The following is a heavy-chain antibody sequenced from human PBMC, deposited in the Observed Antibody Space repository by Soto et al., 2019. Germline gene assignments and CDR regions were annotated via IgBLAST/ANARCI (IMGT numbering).Heavy chain of an antibody. Sequence: KPSETLSLTCTVSGGSISSSSYYWGWIRQPPGKGLEWIGSIYYSGSTYYNPSLKSRVTISVDTSKNQFSLKLSSVTAADTAVYYCARLVAAAAPPGLYYYYYGMDVWGQGTTVTVSS. J-gene: IGHJ6*02. CDR1: GGSISSSSYY. CDR2: IYYSGST. D-gene: IGHD6-13*01. V-gene: IGHV4-39*01. CDR3: ARLVAAAAPPGLYYYYYGMDV.